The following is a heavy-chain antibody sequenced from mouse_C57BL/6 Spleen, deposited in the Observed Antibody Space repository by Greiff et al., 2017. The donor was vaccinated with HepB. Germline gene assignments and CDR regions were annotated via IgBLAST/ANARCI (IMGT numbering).Heavy chain of an antibody. CDR2: IYPGDGDT. D-gene: IGHD2-3*01. Sequence: QVQLQQSGAELVKPGASVKISCKASGYAFSSYWMNWVKQRPGKGLEWIGQIYPGDGDTNYNGKFKGKATLTADKSSSTAYMQLSSLTSEDSAVYFCPRRNADDGYLAWFAYWGQGTLVTVSA. J-gene: IGHJ3*01. V-gene: IGHV1-80*01. CDR1: GYAFSSYW. CDR3: PRRNADDGYLAWFAY.